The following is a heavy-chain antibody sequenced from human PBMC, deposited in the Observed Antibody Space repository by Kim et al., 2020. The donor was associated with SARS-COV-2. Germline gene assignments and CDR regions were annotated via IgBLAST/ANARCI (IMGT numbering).Heavy chain of an antibody. CDR2: ISGSGTKT. Sequence: GGSLRLSCAASGFTFSTYVMNWVRQVPGMGLEWVSGISGSGTKTYYADSVKGRFTISRNNSKNTLFLQMDSLRADDTAVYYCAADPINLRHSGGWDPSMDYWGQGTLVTVSS. D-gene: IGHD2-15*01. CDR3: AADPINLRHSGGWDPSMDY. J-gene: IGHJ4*02. CDR1: GFTFSTYV. V-gene: IGHV3-23*01.